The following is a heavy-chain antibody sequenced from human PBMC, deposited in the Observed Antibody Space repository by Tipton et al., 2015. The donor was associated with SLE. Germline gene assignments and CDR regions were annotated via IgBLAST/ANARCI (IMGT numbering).Heavy chain of an antibody. CDR1: GASISSNY. J-gene: IGHJ4*02. Sequence: TLSLTCTVSGASISSNYWSWIRQSPGKGLEWIGYIYYNGNTYYNPSLKSRVTISLDTSKNQFSLKLTSVTAADTAVYYCARVRDYYDTSGDYFDYWGQGTLVTVSS. CDR2: IYYNGNT. CDR3: ARVRDYYDTSGDYFDY. D-gene: IGHD3-22*01. V-gene: IGHV4-59*12.